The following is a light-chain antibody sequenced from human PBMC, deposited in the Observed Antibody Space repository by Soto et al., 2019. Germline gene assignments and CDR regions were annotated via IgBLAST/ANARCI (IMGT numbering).Light chain of an antibody. CDR1: QGISSW. CDR3: QQTTSFPLT. CDR2: AAS. V-gene: IGKV1-12*01. J-gene: IGKJ4*01. Sequence: DLQMTQSPSFVSASVGDRVTITCRASQGISSWLAWYQHKPGRAPKLLIHAASSLESGVPLRFSSSASGTDFTLTISSLQPEDFATYYWQQTTSFPLTFGGGTKVEIK.